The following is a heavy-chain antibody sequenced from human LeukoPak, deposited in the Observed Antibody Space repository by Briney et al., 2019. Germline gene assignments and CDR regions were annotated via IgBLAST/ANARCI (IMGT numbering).Heavy chain of an antibody. V-gene: IGHV5-51*01. CDR1: GYSFTSYW. D-gene: IGHD5-24*01. CDR2: IYPGDSDT. Sequence: GESLKISCKGSGYSFTSYWIGWVRQMPGKGLEWMGIIYPGDSDTRYSPSFQGQVTISADKSISTAYLQWSSLKASDTAMYYCARGPPTEMAAIAYYFDYWGQGTLVTVSS. CDR3: ARGPPTEMAAIAYYFDY. J-gene: IGHJ4*02.